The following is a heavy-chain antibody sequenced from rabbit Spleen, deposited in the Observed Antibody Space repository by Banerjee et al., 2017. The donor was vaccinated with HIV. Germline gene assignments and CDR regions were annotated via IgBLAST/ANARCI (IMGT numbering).Heavy chain of an antibody. CDR1: GFSFSSVYY. Sequence: QSLEESGGDLVKPEGSLTLTCTASGFSFSSVYYMCWVRQAPGKGLEWIGCIETGSSGSTYYASWAKGRFTISKTSSTTVTLQMTSLTAADTATYFCARDSGSSFSSYGMDLWGQGTLVTVS. CDR3: ARDSGSSFSSYGMDL. J-gene: IGHJ6*01. CDR2: IETGSSGST. D-gene: IGHD8-1*01. V-gene: IGHV1S40*01.